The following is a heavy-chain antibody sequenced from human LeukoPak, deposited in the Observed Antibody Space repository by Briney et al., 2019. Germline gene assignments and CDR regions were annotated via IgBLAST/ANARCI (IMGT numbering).Heavy chain of an antibody. V-gene: IGHV3-23*01. CDR2: ISGSGGST. Sequence: PGGSLRLSCAASGFTFSSYAMSWVRQAPGKGLEWVSAISGSGGSTYYADSVKGRFTISRDNSKNTLYLQMNSLRAEDTALYYCAKPFGPSTEIFDYWGQGTLVTVSS. CDR1: GFTFSSYA. D-gene: IGHD4-17*01. J-gene: IGHJ4*02. CDR3: AKPFGPSTEIFDY.